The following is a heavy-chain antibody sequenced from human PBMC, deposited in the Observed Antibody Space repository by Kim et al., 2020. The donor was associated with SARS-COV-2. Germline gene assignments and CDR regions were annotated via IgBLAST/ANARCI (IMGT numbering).Heavy chain of an antibody. CDR2: ISGSGGST. CDR3: AKNRYYYDSSGYYYFDY. Sequence: GGSLRLSCAASGFTFSSYAMSWVRQAPGKGLEWVSAISGSGGSTYYADSVKGRFTISRDNSKNTLYLQMNSLRAEDTAVYYCAKNRYYYDSSGYYYFDYWGQGTLVTVSS. D-gene: IGHD3-22*01. V-gene: IGHV3-23*01. J-gene: IGHJ4*02. CDR1: GFTFSSYA.